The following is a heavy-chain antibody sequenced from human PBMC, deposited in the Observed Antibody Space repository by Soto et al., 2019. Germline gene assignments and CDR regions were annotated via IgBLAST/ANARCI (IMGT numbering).Heavy chain of an antibody. CDR3: ARYCGGDCYSD. CDR1: GYTFTSYC. CDR2: ISVYDGNT. D-gene: IGHD2-21*02. V-gene: IGHV1-18*04. Sequence: QVQLVQSGAEVKKPGASVKVSCKTSGYTFTSYCINWVRQAPGQGLEWMGWISVYDGNTNYAQNLQGRVTMTTDTSTRIAYMELRSLRSDDTAVYYCARYCGGDCYSDWGQGTLVTVSS. J-gene: IGHJ4*02.